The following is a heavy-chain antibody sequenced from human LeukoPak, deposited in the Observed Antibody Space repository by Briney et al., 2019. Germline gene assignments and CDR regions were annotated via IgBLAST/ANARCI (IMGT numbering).Heavy chain of an antibody. Sequence: LTGGSLRLSCAASGFTFSSYSMNWVRQAPGKGLEWVSAISGSGGSTYYADSVKGRFTISRDNSKNTLYLQMNSLRAEDTAVYYCAKELAVAGTFDYWGQGTPVTVSS. V-gene: IGHV3-23*01. CDR2: ISGSGGST. CDR3: AKELAVAGTFDY. D-gene: IGHD6-19*01. J-gene: IGHJ4*02. CDR1: GFTFSSYS.